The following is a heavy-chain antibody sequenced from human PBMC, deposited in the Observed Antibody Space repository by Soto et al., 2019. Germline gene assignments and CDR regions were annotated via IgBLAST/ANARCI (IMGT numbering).Heavy chain of an antibody. D-gene: IGHD2-15*01. J-gene: IGHJ4*01. CDR2: INPNSGDT. V-gene: IGHV1-2*02. CDR1: VFSVDTTYC. CDR3: GSPRSGPSLDVGH. Sequence: ASVKVSCKASVFSVDTTYCIHWVRRAPGQGLEWMGSINPNSGDTNYAQNFQGRVTMTRDTSISTAYMEVSSLTSDDTAVYYCGSPRSGPSLDVGHWGQGTLVTVSS.